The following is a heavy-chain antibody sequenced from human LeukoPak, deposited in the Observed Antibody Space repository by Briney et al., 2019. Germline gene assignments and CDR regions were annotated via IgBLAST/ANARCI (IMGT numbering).Heavy chain of an antibody. CDR1: GFTFSSHG. V-gene: IGHV3-30*02. CDR3: AGDPYVYYGEYAVVI. D-gene: IGHD4-17*01. Sequence: GGSLRLSCAASGFTFSSHGMHWVRQAPGKGLEWVAKIRYDGSKKYYGDSVKGRFTVSQDNSKATVDLQLNSLSVEGTAGVYLAGDPYVYYGEYAVVIWGQRTGVSVS. CDR2: IRYDGSKK. J-gene: IGHJ3*02.